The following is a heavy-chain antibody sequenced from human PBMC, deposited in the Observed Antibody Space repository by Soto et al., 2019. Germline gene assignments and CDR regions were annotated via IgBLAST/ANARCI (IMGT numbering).Heavy chain of an antibody. CDR1: GVTFSSYA. Sequence: ASVKVSCKASGVTFSSYAISWVRQAPGQGLEWIGGIIPISGTANYAQKFQGRVTITADESTSTAYMELSSLRSEDTAVYYCARKCGSSGYYCAVYYYYGMDVWGQGTTVTGYS. CDR3: ARKCGSSGYYCAVYYYYGMDV. D-gene: IGHD3-22*01. J-gene: IGHJ6*02. V-gene: IGHV1-69*13. CDR2: IIPISGTA.